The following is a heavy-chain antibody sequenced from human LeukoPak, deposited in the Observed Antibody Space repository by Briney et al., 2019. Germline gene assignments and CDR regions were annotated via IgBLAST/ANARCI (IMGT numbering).Heavy chain of an antibody. Sequence: PGGSLRLSCAASGFTFRSYEMNWVRQAPGKGLEWVSYISSSGSTIYYADSVKGRFTISRDNAKNSLYLQMNSLRAEDTAVYYCARDRYSSSPYYYHYYMDVWGKGTTVTVSS. V-gene: IGHV3-48*03. CDR3: ARDRYSSSPYYYHYYMDV. J-gene: IGHJ6*03. CDR1: GFTFRSYE. D-gene: IGHD6-6*01. CDR2: ISSSGSTI.